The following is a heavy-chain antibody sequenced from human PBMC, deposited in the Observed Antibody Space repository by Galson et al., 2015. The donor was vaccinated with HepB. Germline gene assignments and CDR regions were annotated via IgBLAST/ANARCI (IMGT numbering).Heavy chain of an antibody. Sequence: SLRLSCAASGFTFSSYSMNWVRQAPGKGLEWVPSISSSSSYIYYADSVKGRFTISRDNAKNSLYLQMNSLRAEDTAVYYCAKTVKLYGMDVWGQGTTVTISS. CDR3: AKTVKLYGMDV. D-gene: IGHD1-1*01. CDR1: GFTFSSYS. CDR2: ISSSSSYI. J-gene: IGHJ6*02. V-gene: IGHV3-21*01.